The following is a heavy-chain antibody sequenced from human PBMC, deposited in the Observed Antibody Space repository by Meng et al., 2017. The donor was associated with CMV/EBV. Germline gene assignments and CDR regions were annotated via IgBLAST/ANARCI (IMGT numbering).Heavy chain of an antibody. CDR1: GGSISGSSYY. Sequence: SETLSLTCTVSGGSISGSSYYWGWIRQPPGKGLEWIGSIYYSGSTYYNPSLKSRVTISVDTSKNQFSLKLSSVTAADTAVYYCARDYGRGYDFWSGYYSIWFDPWGQGTLVTVSS. CDR3: ARDYGRGYDFWSGYYSIWFDP. CDR2: IYYSGST. J-gene: IGHJ5*02. D-gene: IGHD3-3*01. V-gene: IGHV4-39*07.